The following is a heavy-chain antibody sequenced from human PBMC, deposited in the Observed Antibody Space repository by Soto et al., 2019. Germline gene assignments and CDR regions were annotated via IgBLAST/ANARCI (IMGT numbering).Heavy chain of an antibody. CDR2: ISGSGGST. Sequence: PVGSLRLSCAASGFTFSSYAMSWVRQAPGKGLEWVSAISGSGGSTYYADSVKGRFTISRDNSKNTLYLQMNSLRAEDTAVYYCAKDRPSYSYYYGMDVWGQGTTVTVSS. CDR3: AKDRPSYSYYYGMDV. CDR1: GFTFSSYA. J-gene: IGHJ6*02. V-gene: IGHV3-23*01. D-gene: IGHD4-4*01.